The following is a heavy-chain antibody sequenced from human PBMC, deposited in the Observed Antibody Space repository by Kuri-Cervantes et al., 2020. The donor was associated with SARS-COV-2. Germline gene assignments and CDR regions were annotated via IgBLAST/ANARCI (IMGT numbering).Heavy chain of an antibody. D-gene: IGHD2-2*01. V-gene: IGHV3-23*01. CDR3: AKDEGDSVVVPAATGY. CDR2: ISGSGGST. CDR1: GFTFNSYA. J-gene: IGHJ4*02. Sequence: ETLSPTCAASGFTFNSYAMHWVRQAPGKGLEWVSAISGSGGSTYYADSVKGRLTISRDNSKNTLYLQMNSLRAEDTAVYYCAKDEGDSVVVPAATGYWGQGTLVTVSS.